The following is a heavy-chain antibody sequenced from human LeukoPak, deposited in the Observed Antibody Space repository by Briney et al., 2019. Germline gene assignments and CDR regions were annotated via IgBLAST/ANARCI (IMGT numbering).Heavy chain of an antibody. J-gene: IGHJ5*02. CDR3: ARVYSEYYYDSSGYQDWFDP. CDR1: GYSINSGYY. D-gene: IGHD3-22*01. Sequence: SETLSVTCTVSGYSINSGYYWGWIRQHPGKGLEWIGSIYHSGSTYYNPSLKSRVTISVDTSKNQFSLKLSSVTAADTAVYYCARVYSEYYYDSSGYQDWFDPWGQGTLVTVSS. V-gene: IGHV4-38-2*02. CDR2: IYHSGST.